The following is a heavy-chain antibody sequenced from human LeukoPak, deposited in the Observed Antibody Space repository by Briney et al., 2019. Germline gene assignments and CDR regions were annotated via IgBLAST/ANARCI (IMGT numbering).Heavy chain of an antibody. CDR3: AKQLGYCSNGSCYFPY. D-gene: IGHD2-15*01. CDR2: ISNNGGYT. Sequence: PGGSLRLSCAASGFTFSSSAMSWVRQAPGKGLVWVSAISNNGGYTYYADSVQGRFTISRDNSKSTLCLQMNSLRAEDTAVYYCAKQLGYCSNGSCYFPYWGQGTLVTVSS. CDR1: GFTFSSSA. V-gene: IGHV3-23*01. J-gene: IGHJ4*02.